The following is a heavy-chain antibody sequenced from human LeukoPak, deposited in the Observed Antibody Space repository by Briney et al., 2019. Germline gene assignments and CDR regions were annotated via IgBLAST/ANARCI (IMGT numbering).Heavy chain of an antibody. Sequence: GGSLRLSCAASGFPFSTYAMNWVRQAPGKGLEWVSTISDIGGSTHYAESVKGRFTVSRDNSKNTVYLQMNSLRVEDTAVYYCAKDYYASGSYPTAWGQGTLVTASS. CDR1: GFPFSTYA. J-gene: IGHJ5*02. V-gene: IGHV3-23*01. D-gene: IGHD3-10*01. CDR2: ISDIGGST. CDR3: AKDYYASGSYPTA.